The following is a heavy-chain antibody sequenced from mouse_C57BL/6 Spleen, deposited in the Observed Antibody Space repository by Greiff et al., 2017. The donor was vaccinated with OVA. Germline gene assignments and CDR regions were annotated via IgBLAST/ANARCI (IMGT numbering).Heavy chain of an antibody. Sequence: VQLQQPGAELVKPGASVKVSCKASGYTFTSYWMHWVKQRPGQGLEWIGRIHPSDSDTNSNQKFKGKATLTVDKSSSTAYMQLSSLTSEDSAVYYCATHYYGSSYAMDYWGQGTSVTVSS. CDR3: ATHYYGSSYAMDY. V-gene: IGHV1-74*01. CDR2: IHPSDSDT. CDR1: GYTFTSYW. D-gene: IGHD1-1*01. J-gene: IGHJ4*01.